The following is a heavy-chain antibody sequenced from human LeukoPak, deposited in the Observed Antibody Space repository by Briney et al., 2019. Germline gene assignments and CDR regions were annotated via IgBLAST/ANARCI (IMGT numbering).Heavy chain of an antibody. CDR3: AKLTSSSSSPWFDP. D-gene: IGHD6-6*01. J-gene: IGHJ5*02. V-gene: IGHV3-23*01. CDR1: GFTFSSYA. Sequence: PGASLRLSCAASGFTFSSYAMSWVRQAPGKRLEWVSAISGSGGSTYYADSVKGRFTISRDNSKNTLYLQMNSLRAEDTAVYYCAKLTSSSSSPWFDPWGQGTLVAVSS. CDR2: ISGSGGST.